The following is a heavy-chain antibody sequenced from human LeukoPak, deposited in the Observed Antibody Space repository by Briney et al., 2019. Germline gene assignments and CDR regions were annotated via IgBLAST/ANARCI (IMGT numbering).Heavy chain of an antibody. CDR2: IYTSGST. CDR1: GGSISSYY. V-gene: IGHV4-4*07. CDR3: ARSGPISSHYYYYYMDV. D-gene: IGHD6-6*01. J-gene: IGHJ6*03. Sequence: SETLSLTCTVSGGSISSYYWSWIRQPAGKGLEWIGRIYTSGSTNYNPSLKSRVTMSVDTSKNQFSLKLSSVTAADTAVYYCARSGPISSHYYYYYMDVWGKGTTVTVSS.